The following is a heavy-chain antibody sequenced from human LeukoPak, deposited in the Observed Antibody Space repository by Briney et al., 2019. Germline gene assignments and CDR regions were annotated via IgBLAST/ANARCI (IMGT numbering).Heavy chain of an antibody. Sequence: GESLKISCKGSGYSFTSYWIGWVRQMPGKGLECMGIIYPGDSDTRYSPSFQGQVTISADKSISTAYLQWSSLKASDTAMYYCARRKRFLPAQFDPWGQGTLVTVSS. D-gene: IGHD3-3*01. CDR1: GYSFTSYW. V-gene: IGHV5-51*01. J-gene: IGHJ5*02. CDR2: IYPGDSDT. CDR3: ARRKRFLPAQFDP.